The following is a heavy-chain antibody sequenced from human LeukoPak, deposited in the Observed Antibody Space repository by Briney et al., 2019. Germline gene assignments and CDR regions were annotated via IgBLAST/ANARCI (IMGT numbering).Heavy chain of an antibody. Sequence: PSETLSLTCTVSGYSISSGYYWGWIRQPPGKGLEWIGSIYYSGSTYCNPSLKSRVTISVDTSKNQFSLKLSSVTAADTAVYYCARRLGATSQWSFDYWGQGTLVTVSS. J-gene: IGHJ4*02. D-gene: IGHD1-26*01. CDR3: ARRLGATSQWSFDY. CDR1: GYSISSGYY. CDR2: IYYSGST. V-gene: IGHV4-38-2*02.